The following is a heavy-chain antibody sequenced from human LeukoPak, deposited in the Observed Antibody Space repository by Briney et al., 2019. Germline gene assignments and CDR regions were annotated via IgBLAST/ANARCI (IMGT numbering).Heavy chain of an antibody. CDR1: GFTFSSYA. Sequence: GGSLRLSCAASGFTFSSYAMSWVRQAPGKGLEYVSAISSNGGSTYYANSVKGRFTISRDNSKNTLYLQMGSLRAEDMAVYYCARGGTFDYWGQGTLVTVSS. CDR3: ARGGTFDY. CDR2: ISSNGGST. D-gene: IGHD1-1*01. V-gene: IGHV3-64*01. J-gene: IGHJ4*02.